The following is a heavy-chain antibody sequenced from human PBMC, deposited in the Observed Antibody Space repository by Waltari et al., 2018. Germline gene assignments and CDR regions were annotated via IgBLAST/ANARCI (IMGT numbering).Heavy chain of an antibody. D-gene: IGHD6-13*01. CDR1: GASTGVFY. CDR3: ATDVLAAADVTFFDH. V-gene: IGHV4-59*01. Sequence: VQLQESGPGLVQTSGTLSLTCSVTGASTGVFYWSWLRQSPGTGLEWIGYIYYNGETTYNPSLKGHVTISHDPSKRQFSLTLNSVTAPDTAVYYCATDVLAAADVTFFDHWGQGIRVSVSS. J-gene: IGHJ4*02. CDR2: IYYNGET.